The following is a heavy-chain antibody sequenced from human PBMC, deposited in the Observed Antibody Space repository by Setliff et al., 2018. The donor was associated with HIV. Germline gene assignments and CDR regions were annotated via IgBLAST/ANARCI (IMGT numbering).Heavy chain of an antibody. CDR3: ARQGAVTGHSFDS. CDR1: GYSISTAYY. D-gene: IGHD6-19*01. J-gene: IGHJ4*02. V-gene: IGHV4-38-2*01. Sequence: PSETLSLTCAVSGYSISTAYYWGWIRQPPGKGLERIGSVYHSGTTYYNQSLKSRVTISVDMSKNQFSLRLSSVTAADTAMYDCARQGAVTGHSFDSWGPGALVTVSS. CDR2: VYHSGTT.